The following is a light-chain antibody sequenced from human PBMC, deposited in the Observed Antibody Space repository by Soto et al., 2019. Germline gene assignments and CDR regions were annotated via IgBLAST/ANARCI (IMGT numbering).Light chain of an antibody. CDR3: LQHYSYPWT. V-gene: IGKV1-5*01. CDR1: QSISNW. Sequence: DIQMTQSPSTLSASVGDRVTITCRASQSISNWLAWYQQKPGKAPNLLIYDASSLESGVPSRFSGSGSGTEFNLTISSLQTEDFATYSCLQHYSYPWTFGQGTKVDIK. CDR2: DAS. J-gene: IGKJ1*01.